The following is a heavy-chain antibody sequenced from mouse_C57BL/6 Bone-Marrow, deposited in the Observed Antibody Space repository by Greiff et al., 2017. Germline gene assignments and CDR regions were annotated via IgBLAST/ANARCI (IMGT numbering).Heavy chain of an antibody. V-gene: IGHV8-8*01. Sequence: QVTLKESGPGILQPSQTLSLTCSFSGFSLSTFGMGVGWIRQPSGKGLEWRAHIWWDDDKYYNPALKSRLPISKDTSKNQVFLKIANVDTADTATYYWDQMERGYDGWGYYLDYGGQGTTLTVSA. D-gene: IGHD2-2*01. J-gene: IGHJ2*01. CDR3: DQMERGYDGWGYYLDY. CDR2: IWWDDDK. CDR1: GFSLSTFGMG.